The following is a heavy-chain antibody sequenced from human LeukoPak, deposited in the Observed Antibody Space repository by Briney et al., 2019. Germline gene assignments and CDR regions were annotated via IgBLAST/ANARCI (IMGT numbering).Heavy chain of an antibody. V-gene: IGHV3-11*01. Sequence: GGSLRLSCATSGFTFSDYFMSWIRQAPGKGLEWVSHISKSGSTKFNADSVKGRFTISRDNTKNSLYLQMDSLRAEDTAVYYCARDGHSQGYFDLWGRGTLVTVSS. CDR1: GFTFSDYF. CDR3: ARDGHSQGYFDL. CDR2: ISKSGSTK. D-gene: IGHD4-11*01. J-gene: IGHJ2*01.